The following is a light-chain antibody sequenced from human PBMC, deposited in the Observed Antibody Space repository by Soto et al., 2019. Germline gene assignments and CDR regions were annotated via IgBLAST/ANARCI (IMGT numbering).Light chain of an antibody. V-gene: IGLV1-40*01. CDR3: QSYDSSLTVV. CDR2: GNI. CDR1: SSNIGAGYD. J-gene: IGLJ2*01. Sequence: QSVLTQPPSVSAAPGQRVTISCTGSSSNIGAGYDVHWYQQVPGTAPKLLIYGNINRPSGVPDRFSGSKSGTSASLAITGLQADDEADYYCQSYDSSLTVVFGGGTKLTVL.